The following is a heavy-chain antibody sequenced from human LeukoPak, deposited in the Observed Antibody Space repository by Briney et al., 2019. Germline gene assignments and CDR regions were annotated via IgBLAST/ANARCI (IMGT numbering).Heavy chain of an antibody. CDR1: GGSISSYY. J-gene: IGHJ4*02. Sequence: SETLSLTCTVSGGSISSYYWSWIRQPAGKGLEWIGRIYTSGSTNYNPSLKSRVTISVDTSKNQFSLKLSSVTAADTAVYYCARGEAGYSSSWSLFAFDYWGQGTLATVSS. CDR3: ARGEAGYSSSWSLFAFDY. CDR2: IYTSGST. D-gene: IGHD6-13*01. V-gene: IGHV4-4*07.